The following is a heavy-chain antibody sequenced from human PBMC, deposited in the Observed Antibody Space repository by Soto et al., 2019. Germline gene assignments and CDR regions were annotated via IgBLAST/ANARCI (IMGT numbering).Heavy chain of an antibody. Sequence: HPGGSLRLSCAASGFTFSSYAMHWVRQAPGKGLEWVAVISYDGSNKYYADSVKGRSTISRDNSKNTLYLQMNSLRAEDTAVYYCAREAIQTTVTTVYFDYWGQGTLVTVSS. D-gene: IGHD4-4*01. J-gene: IGHJ4*02. CDR1: GFTFSSYA. CDR3: AREAIQTTVTTVYFDY. V-gene: IGHV3-30-3*01. CDR2: ISYDGSNK.